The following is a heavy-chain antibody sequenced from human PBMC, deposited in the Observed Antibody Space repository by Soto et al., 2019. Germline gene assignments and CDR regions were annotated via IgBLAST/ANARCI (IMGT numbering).Heavy chain of an antibody. V-gene: IGHV1-69*13. J-gene: IGHJ6*02. CDR1: GGTFSSYA. CDR2: IIPIFGAA. Sequence: SVKVSCKASGGTFSSYAISWVRQAPGQGLEWMGGIIPIFGAANYAQKFQGRVTITADESTSTAYMELSSLRSEDTAVYYCARVLGYYYYYGMDVWGQGTTVTVS. CDR3: ARVLGYYYYYGMDV. D-gene: IGHD3-16*01.